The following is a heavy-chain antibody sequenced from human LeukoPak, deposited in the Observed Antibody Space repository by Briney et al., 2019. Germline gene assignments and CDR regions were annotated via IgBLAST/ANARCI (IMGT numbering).Heavy chain of an antibody. V-gene: IGHV1-69*04. J-gene: IGHJ4*02. D-gene: IGHD3-9*01. CDR1: GGTFSSYA. Sequence: SVKVSCKASGGTFSSYAISWVRQAPGQGLEWMGRMIPILGIANYAQKFQGRVTITADKSTSTAYMELSSLRSEDTAVYYCAREGPYYDILTGHFDYWGQGTLVTVSS. CDR3: AREGPYYDILTGHFDY. CDR2: MIPILGIA.